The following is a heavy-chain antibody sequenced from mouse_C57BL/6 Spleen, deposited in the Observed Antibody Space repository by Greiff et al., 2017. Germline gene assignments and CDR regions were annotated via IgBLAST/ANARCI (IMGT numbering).Heavy chain of an antibody. CDR3: ASMNAMDY. Sequence: QVHVKQSGAELVKPGASVKISCKASGYAFSSYWMNWVKQRPGKGLEWIGQIYPGDGDTNYNGKFKGKATLTADKSSSTAYMQLSSLTSEDSAVYFCASMNAMDYWGQGTSVTVSS. D-gene: IGHD2-3*01. CDR2: IYPGDGDT. J-gene: IGHJ4*01. CDR1: GYAFSSYW. V-gene: IGHV1-80*01.